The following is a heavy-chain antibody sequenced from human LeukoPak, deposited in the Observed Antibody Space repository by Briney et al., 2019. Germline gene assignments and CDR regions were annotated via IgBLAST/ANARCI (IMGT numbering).Heavy chain of an antibody. D-gene: IGHD2-2*02. CDR3: ARDGACNTTRCFTYYYDY. J-gene: IGHJ4*02. V-gene: IGHV3-21*01. Sequence: GGSLRLSCAASGFTFSSYNMNWVRQAPGKGLEWVSSISSSSSYIYYAESVKGRFTISRDSAKNSLYLQMNSLRAEDTAVYYCARDGACNTTRCFTYYYDYWGQGTLVTVSS. CDR1: GFTFSSYN. CDR2: ISSSSSYI.